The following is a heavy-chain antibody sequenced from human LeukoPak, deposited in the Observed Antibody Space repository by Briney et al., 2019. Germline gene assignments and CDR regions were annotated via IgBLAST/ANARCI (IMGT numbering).Heavy chain of an antibody. CDR1: GYTFTSYA. J-gene: IGHJ4*02. Sequence: ASVKVSCKASGYTFTSYAMHWVRQAPGQGLEWMGWMNAGNGNTKYSQKFQGRVSISRDTSATTAYMELSSLTSEDTAVYYCATLERGLVIMVDYWGQGTLVTVSS. D-gene: IGHD3/OR15-3a*01. CDR2: MNAGNGNT. CDR3: ATLERGLVIMVDY. V-gene: IGHV1-3*01.